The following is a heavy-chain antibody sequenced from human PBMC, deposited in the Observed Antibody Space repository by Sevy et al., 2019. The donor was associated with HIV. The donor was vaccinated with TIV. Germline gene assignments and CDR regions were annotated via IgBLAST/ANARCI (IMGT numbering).Heavy chain of an antibody. V-gene: IGHV4-4*07. CDR3: ARGAYSYGLFDF. CDR1: GGSISSYY. Sequence: LLQPSETLSLTCTVSGGSISSYYWSWIRQPAGKGLEWIGRIYTSGSTNYNPSLKSRVSMSVDTSKNQFSLKLSSVTAADTAVYYCARGAYSYGLFDFWGQGTLVTVSS. CDR2: IYTSGST. J-gene: IGHJ4*02. D-gene: IGHD5-18*01.